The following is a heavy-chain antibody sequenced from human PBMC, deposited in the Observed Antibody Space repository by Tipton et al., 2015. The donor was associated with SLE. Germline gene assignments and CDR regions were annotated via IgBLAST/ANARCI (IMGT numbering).Heavy chain of an antibody. CDR1: GGSVSSYY. V-gene: IGHV4-59*08. CDR3: ARHKTATRAFDI. CDR2: INDSGRI. J-gene: IGHJ3*02. D-gene: IGHD1-1*01. Sequence: TLSLTCTDSGGSVSSYYWSWIRQPPGKGLEWIGYINDSGRISYNPSLKSRVTMSVDTSKNQFSLKLSSVTAADTAVYYCARHKTATRAFDIWGQGTMVTVSS.